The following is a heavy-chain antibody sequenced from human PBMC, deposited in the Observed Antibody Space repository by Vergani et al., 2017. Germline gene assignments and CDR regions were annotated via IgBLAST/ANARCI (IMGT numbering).Heavy chain of an antibody. Sequence: QVQLVQSGAEVKKPGSSVKVSCKASGGTFSSYAISWVRQAPGQGLEWMGGILPIFGTANYARKFQGRVTITADKSPSTAYMELSSLRSEDTAVYYCARVDCSSTSCYLGNYGMDVWGQGTTVTVSS. V-gene: IGHV1-69*06. CDR1: GGTFSSYA. J-gene: IGHJ6*02. CDR3: ARVDCSSTSCYLGNYGMDV. CDR2: ILPIFGTA. D-gene: IGHD2-2*01.